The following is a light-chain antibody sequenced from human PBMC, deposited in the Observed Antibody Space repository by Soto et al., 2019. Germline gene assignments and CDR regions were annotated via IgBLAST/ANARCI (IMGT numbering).Light chain of an antibody. V-gene: IGKV3-15*01. J-gene: IGKJ5*01. CDR1: QSVTDK. CDR3: QQYKSWPIT. CDR2: AAS. Sequence: EIEMTQSPVTLSVSPGERATLSCRASQSVTDKLAWYRQKPGQSPRLLIFAASTRATGIPATFSGSGSGTEFTLTINSLQSEDFAVYYCQQYKSWPITFGQGTRLEMK.